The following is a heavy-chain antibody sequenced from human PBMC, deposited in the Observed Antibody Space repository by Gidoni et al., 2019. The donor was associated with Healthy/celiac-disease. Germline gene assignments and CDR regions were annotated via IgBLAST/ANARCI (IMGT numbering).Heavy chain of an antibody. CDR2: ISSSSSTI. V-gene: IGHV3-48*02. CDR3: ARESFHESAAGEFDY. D-gene: IGHD6-13*01. J-gene: IGHJ4*02. CDR1: GFTVSSYS. Sequence: EVQLGESGGGWVQPGGSRRRSGAASGFTVSSYSMNWVRQAPGKGLVWVSYISSSSSTIYYADSVTCRFTISSDNAKNSLYLQMNSLRDEDTAVYYCARESFHESAAGEFDYWGQGPLVTVSS.